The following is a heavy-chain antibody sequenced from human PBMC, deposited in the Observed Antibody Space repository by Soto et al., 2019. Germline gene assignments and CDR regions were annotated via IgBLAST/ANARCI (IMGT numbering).Heavy chain of an antibody. CDR3: AQDYGYSYGYYYYGMDV. CDR2: ISYDGSNK. D-gene: IGHD5-18*01. J-gene: IGHJ6*02. Sequence: QGQLVESGGGVVQPGRSLRLSCAASGFTFSSYGMHWVRQAPGKGLEWVAVISYDGSNKYYADSVKGRFTISRDNSKNALYLPMNSLRAEDTAVYYCAQDYGYSYGYYYYGMDVWGQGTTVTVSS. V-gene: IGHV3-30*18. CDR1: GFTFSSYG.